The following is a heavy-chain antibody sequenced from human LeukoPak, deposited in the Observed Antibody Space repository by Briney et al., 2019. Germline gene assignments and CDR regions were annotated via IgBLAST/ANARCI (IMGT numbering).Heavy chain of an antibody. CDR1: GFTFSNYE. Sequence: SGGSLRLSCAASGFTFSNYELNWVRQAPGKGLEWVSYISANGNTMYYADSVRGRFTISRDNAQDSLYLQLNSLRAEDTAVYYCARLAAADSYYFDSWGQGTLVTVST. J-gene: IGHJ4*02. CDR3: ARLAAADSYYFDS. CDR2: ISANGNTM. V-gene: IGHV3-48*03. D-gene: IGHD6-13*01.